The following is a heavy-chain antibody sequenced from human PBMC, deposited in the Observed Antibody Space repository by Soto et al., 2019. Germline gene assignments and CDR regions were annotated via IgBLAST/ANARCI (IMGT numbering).Heavy chain of an antibody. V-gene: IGHV4-31*03. J-gene: IGHJ5*02. D-gene: IGHD3-3*01. Sequence: QVQLQESGPGLVKPSQTLSLTCIVSGGSINSDAYYWTWIRQHPEKGLEWIGYIYHSGSTYYNMSLKSRVTISVDRSKDHFSLKMTSVTAADTAVYYCVREGMIFGLKYFDPWGQGTLVTVSS. CDR2: IYHSGST. CDR1: GGSINSDAYY. CDR3: VREGMIFGLKYFDP.